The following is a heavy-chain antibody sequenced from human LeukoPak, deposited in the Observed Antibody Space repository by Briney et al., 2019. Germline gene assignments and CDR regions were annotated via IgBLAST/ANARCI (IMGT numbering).Heavy chain of an antibody. V-gene: IGHV3-23*01. CDR3: AKGKSPTYYYYGMDV. CDR2: ISGTGGST. Sequence: GGSLRLSCAASGFTFSSYAMSWVRQAPGKGLEWVSAISGTGGSTYYADSVKGRFTISRDNSKNTLYLQMNSLRAEDTAVYYCAKGKSPTYYYYGMDVWGQGTTVTVSS. J-gene: IGHJ6*02. CDR1: GFTFSSYA.